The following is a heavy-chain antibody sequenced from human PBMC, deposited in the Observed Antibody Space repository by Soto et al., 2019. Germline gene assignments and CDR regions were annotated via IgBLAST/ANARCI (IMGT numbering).Heavy chain of an antibody. Sequence: LRLSCAASGFTFSSYEMNWVRQAPGKGLEWVSYISSSGSTIYYADSVKGRFTISRDNAKNSLYLQMNSLRAEDTAVYYCARGSSSWQTYYYYGMDVWGQGTTVTVSS. CDR3: ARGSSSWQTYYYYGMDV. CDR2: ISSSGSTI. J-gene: IGHJ6*02. CDR1: GFTFSSYE. V-gene: IGHV3-48*03. D-gene: IGHD6-13*01.